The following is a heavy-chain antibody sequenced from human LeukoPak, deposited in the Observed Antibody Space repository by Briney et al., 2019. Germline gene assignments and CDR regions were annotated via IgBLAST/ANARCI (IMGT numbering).Heavy chain of an antibody. CDR3: ARDPMGSGGSPEGYYYYMDV. CDR1: GGTFSSYA. Sequence: ASVKVSCKASGGTFSSYAISWVRQAPGQGLEWMGGIIPIFGTANYARKFRGRVTITADESTSTAYMELSSLRSEDTAVYYCARDPMGSGGSPEGYYYYMDVWGKGTTVTISS. CDR2: IIPIFGTA. J-gene: IGHJ6*03. V-gene: IGHV1-69*13. D-gene: IGHD2-15*01.